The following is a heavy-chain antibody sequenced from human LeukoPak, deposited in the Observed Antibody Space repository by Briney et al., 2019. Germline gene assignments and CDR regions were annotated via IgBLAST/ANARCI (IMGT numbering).Heavy chain of an antibody. CDR2: INHSGST. Sequence: SETLSLTCAVYGGSFSGYYWSWIRQPPGKGVEWIGEINHSGSTNYNPSLKSRVTISVDTSKNQFSLKLSSVTAADTAVYYCARKAMVRAPFDPWGQGTLVTVSS. CDR3: ARKAMVRAPFDP. CDR1: GGSFSGYY. D-gene: IGHD3-10*01. V-gene: IGHV4-34*01. J-gene: IGHJ5*02.